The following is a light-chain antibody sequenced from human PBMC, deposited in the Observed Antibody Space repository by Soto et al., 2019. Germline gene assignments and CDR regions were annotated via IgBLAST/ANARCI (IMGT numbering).Light chain of an antibody. CDR3: QVWDSRSDHYV. Sequence: SYELTQPPSVSVAPGQTARITCGGDNIGRKNVHWYQQKPGQAPVLVVYDDSDRPSGIPERFSGSNSGNTATLTISRVEAGDEADFYCQVWDSRSDHYVFGTGTKVTVL. J-gene: IGLJ1*01. V-gene: IGLV3-21*02. CDR1: NIGRKN. CDR2: DDS.